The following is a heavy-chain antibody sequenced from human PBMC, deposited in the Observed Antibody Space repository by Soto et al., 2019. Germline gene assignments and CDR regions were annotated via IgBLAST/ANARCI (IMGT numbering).Heavy chain of an antibody. Sequence: PSETLSLTCAVYGGSFSDYYWSWIRQPPGKGLEWIGEFNPGGSTNYNPSLKSRVTISVDTSKKQLSLRLRSVTAADTAVYFCARFRYSSGWYSYALDVWGQGTTVTVSS. D-gene: IGHD6-19*01. CDR3: ARFRYSSGWYSYALDV. V-gene: IGHV4-34*01. CDR2: FNPGGST. CDR1: GGSFSDYY. J-gene: IGHJ6*02.